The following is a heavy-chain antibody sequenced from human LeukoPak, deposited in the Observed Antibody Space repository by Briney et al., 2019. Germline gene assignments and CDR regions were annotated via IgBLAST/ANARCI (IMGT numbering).Heavy chain of an antibody. CDR1: GFTFTNYG. CDR3: ARPSGSVTIFGVVDYFDY. V-gene: IGHV3-30*04. J-gene: IGHJ4*02. CDR2: IAYDGSNE. Sequence: GGSLRLSCVVSGFTFTNYGMHWVRQAPGKGLDWVASIAYDGSNENYAESVKGRFTISRDNSKNTLYLQLNSLRAEDTAVYYCARPSGSVTIFGVVDYFDYWGQGSLVAVSS. D-gene: IGHD3-3*01.